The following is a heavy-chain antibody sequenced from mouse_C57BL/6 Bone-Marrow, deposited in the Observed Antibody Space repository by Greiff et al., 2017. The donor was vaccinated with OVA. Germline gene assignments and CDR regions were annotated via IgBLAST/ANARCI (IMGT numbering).Heavy chain of an antibody. D-gene: IGHD1-1*01. V-gene: IGHV1-64*01. CDR1: GYTFTSYW. CDR2: IHPNSGST. Sequence: QVQLQQSGAELVKPGASVKLSCKASGYTFTSYWMHWVKQRPGQGLEWIGMIHPNSGSTNYNEKFKSKATLTVDKSSSTAYMQLSSLTSEDSAVYYCARDGSSYYWYFDVWGTGTTVTVSS. J-gene: IGHJ1*03. CDR3: ARDGSSYYWYFDV.